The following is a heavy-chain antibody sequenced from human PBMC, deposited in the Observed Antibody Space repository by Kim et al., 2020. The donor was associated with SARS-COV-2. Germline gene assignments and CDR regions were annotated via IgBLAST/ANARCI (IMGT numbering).Heavy chain of an antibody. Sequence: SETLSLTCTVSGGSISSYYWSWIRQPPGKGLEWIGYIYYSGSTNYNPSLKSRVTISVDTSKNQFSLKLSSVTAADTAVYYCARDVALCGGDCYSPPPSPPNYYYGMDVWGQGTTVTVSS. V-gene: IGHV4-59*01. CDR3: ARDVALCGGDCYSPPPSPPNYYYGMDV. J-gene: IGHJ6*02. CDR1: GGSISSYY. D-gene: IGHD2-21*02. CDR2: IYYSGST.